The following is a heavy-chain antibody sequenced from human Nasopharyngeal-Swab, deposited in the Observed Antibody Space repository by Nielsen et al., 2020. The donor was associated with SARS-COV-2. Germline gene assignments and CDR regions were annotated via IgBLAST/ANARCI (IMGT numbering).Heavy chain of an antibody. Sequence: SGPTLVKPTETLTLTCTFSGFSLYTRGMCVIWIRQPPGKAPEWLARTDWDGDRYYNPSLKTRLTISRDIAKSQVVLTMTNMAPMDTATYYCTREHPSGDYDYYGMDVWGRGTTVTVSS. CDR1: GFSLYTRGMC. J-gene: IGHJ6*02. V-gene: IGHV2-70*11. D-gene: IGHD1-1*01. CDR3: TREHPSGDYDYYGMDV. CDR2: TDWDGDR.